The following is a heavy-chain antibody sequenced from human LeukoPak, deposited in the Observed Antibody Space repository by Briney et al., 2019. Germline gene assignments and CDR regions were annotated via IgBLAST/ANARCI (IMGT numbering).Heavy chain of an antibody. CDR1: GFTFSSYG. CDR2: IWYDGSNK. CDR3: ARGTGNYYYGMDV. Sequence: GGSLRLSCAASGFTFSSYGMHWVRQAPGKGRECLALIWYDGSNKYYADSVKGRFTISRDNSNNTLYLQMNSLRAEDTAVYYCARGTGNYYYGMDVWGQGTTVTVSS. J-gene: IGHJ6*02. D-gene: IGHD4-17*01. V-gene: IGHV3-33*01.